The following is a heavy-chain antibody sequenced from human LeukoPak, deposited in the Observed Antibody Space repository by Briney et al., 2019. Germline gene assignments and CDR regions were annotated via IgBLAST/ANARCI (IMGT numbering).Heavy chain of an antibody. CDR1: GGSFSGYY. CDR2: INHSGST. Sequence: SETLSLTCAVYGGSFSGYYWSWIRQPPGKGLEWIAEINHSGSTNYNQSLKSRVTISVHTSKNQFSLKLISVTAADTAVYYCARLIAVAGTDYWGQGTLVTVSS. CDR3: ARLIAVAGTDY. D-gene: IGHD6-19*01. V-gene: IGHV4-34*01. J-gene: IGHJ4*02.